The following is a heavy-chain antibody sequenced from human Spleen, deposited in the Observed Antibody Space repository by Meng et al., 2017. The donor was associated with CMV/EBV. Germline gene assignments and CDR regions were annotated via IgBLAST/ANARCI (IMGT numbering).Heavy chain of an antibody. CDR1: LSTYW. CDR3: ARDVLGSCRGTSCYRLSP. V-gene: IGHV3-74*01. J-gene: IGHJ5*02. CDR2: IKSDGSST. Sequence: LSTYWMHWGRQAPGKRQVWVSHIKSDGSSTNYADSVKGRFTISRDNAKNTVYLQMNSLRAEDTAIYYCARDVLGSCRGTSCYRLSPWGQGTLVTVSS. D-gene: IGHD2-2*01.